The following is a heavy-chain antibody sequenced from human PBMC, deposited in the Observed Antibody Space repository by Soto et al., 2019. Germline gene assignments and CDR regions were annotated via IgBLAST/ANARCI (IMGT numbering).Heavy chain of an antibody. CDR3: ARVRDWFDP. V-gene: IGHV4-34*01. J-gene: IGHJ5*02. Sequence: SETLSLTCAVYGGSFSGYYWSWIRQPPGKGLEWIGEINHSGSTNYNPSLKSRVTISVDTSKNQFSLRLTSVTAADTAVYYCARVRDWFDPWGQGTLVTVSS. CDR2: INHSGST. D-gene: IGHD3-3*01. CDR1: GGSFSGYY.